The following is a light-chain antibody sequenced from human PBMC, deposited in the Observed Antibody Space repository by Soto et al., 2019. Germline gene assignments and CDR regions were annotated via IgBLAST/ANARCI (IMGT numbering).Light chain of an antibody. CDR3: QQRSNWPLT. J-gene: IGKJ4*01. CDR1: QSISSN. Sequence: EILMTQSPATLSVSPGDRATLSCRASQSISSNLAWYQQKPGQAPRLLIYDASNRATGIPARFSGSGSGTDFTLTISSLEPEDFAVYYCQQRSNWPLTFGGGTKVDIK. CDR2: DAS. V-gene: IGKV3-11*01.